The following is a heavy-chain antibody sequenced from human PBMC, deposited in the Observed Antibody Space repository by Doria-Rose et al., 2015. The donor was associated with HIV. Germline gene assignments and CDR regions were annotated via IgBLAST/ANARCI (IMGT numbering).Heavy chain of an antibody. CDR3: ARNLLEYYYDSSGFDF. CDR2: IKQDGGEK. D-gene: IGHD3-22*01. Sequence: VPLVESGGGLVQPGGSLRLSCSASGFTFSSYWMSWVRQAPGKGLEWVANIKQDGGEKYYVDSVKGRFTISRDNAKNSLNLQMNSLRAEDTAVYYCARNLLEYYYDSSGFDFWGQGTLVTVSS. J-gene: IGHJ4*02. V-gene: IGHV3-7*01. CDR1: GFTFSSYW.